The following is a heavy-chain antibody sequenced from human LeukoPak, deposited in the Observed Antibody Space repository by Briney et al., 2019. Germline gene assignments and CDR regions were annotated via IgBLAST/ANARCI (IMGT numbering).Heavy chain of an antibody. D-gene: IGHD3-3*01. Sequence: PSETLSLTCGVSGGSISTNTFFWGWIRQPPGKGLEWIGNVFYSGNTMYNPSLKSRVTMSIDTSKSQFSLSLSSVTAADTAMYWCVRQSRIFGVTRPGYMEVWGKGIMVSVSS. V-gene: IGHV4-39*01. CDR2: VFYSGNT. CDR1: GGSISTNTFF. J-gene: IGHJ6*03. CDR3: VRQSRIFGVTRPGYMEV.